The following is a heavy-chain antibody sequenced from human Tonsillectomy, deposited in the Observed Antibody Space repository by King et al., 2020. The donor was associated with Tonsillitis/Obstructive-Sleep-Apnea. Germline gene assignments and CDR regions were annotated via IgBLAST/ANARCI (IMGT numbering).Heavy chain of an antibody. D-gene: IGHD3-22*01. V-gene: IGHV4-34*01. CDR1: GGSFSGYY. CDR3: AHTYYYDSSGS. CDR2: INHSGST. Sequence: VQLQQWGAGLLKPSETLSLNCAVYGGSFSGYYWNWIRQPPGKGLEWIGEINHSGSTNYKPSLKSRVTISQDTSKHQFSLKLRSVTAADTAVYYCAHTYYYDSSGSWGQGTLVTVSS. J-gene: IGHJ5*02.